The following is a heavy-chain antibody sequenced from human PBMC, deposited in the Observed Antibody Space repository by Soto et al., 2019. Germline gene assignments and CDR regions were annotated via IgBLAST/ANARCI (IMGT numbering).Heavy chain of an antibody. D-gene: IGHD1-1*01. V-gene: IGHV3-48*02. Sequence: EVQLVKSGGGLVQPGGSLRLSCAASGFTFSIYGMIWVRQAPGKGLDWLSYISSSSDDIYYADSMKGRLTISRDNAKNSLYLQMNSLRDEDTAVYYCARGYYWFDYWGRGTLVTVSS. CDR3: ARGYYWFDY. CDR2: ISSSSDDI. CDR1: GFTFSIYG. J-gene: IGHJ4*02.